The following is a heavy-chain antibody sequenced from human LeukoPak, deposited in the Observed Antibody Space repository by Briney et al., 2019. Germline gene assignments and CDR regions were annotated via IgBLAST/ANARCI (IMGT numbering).Heavy chain of an antibody. Sequence: GGSLRLSCATSGFTFTSYWMHWVRQVAGKGLVWLARVDHGGSGTNYADSVKGRFTISRDNAKSTVYLQMNSLRVEDTAVYYCITDLGWGQGTLVTVSS. CDR2: VDHGGSGT. CDR3: ITDLG. D-gene: IGHD1-14*01. CDR1: GFTFTSYW. J-gene: IGHJ4*02. V-gene: IGHV3-74*01.